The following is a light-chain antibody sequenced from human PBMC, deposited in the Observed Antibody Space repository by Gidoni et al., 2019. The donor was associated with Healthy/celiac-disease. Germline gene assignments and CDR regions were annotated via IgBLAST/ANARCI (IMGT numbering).Light chain of an antibody. CDR2: EVS. Sequence: QSALTQPASVSGSPGQSITISCTGTSSDVGSYNLVSWYQQHPGNAPKLMIYEVSKRPSGVSNRFSGSKSGNTASLTISGLQAEDEADYYCCSYAGSSTVFGTGTKVTVL. V-gene: IGLV2-23*02. CDR3: CSYAGSSTV. CDR1: SSDVGSYNL. J-gene: IGLJ1*01.